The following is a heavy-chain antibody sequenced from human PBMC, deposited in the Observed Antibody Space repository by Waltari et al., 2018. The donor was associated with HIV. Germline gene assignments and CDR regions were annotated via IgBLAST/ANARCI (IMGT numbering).Heavy chain of an antibody. CDR1: GFSLSYYS. CDR3: VRGGEGTYGDY. V-gene: IGHV3-21*01. Sequence: DVQLVESGGGLVTPGGPLGLACAGLGFSLSYYSMNWVRQAPGKGLEWVSSISRDSRYIYYADSVKGRFTISRDNARNSLFLQMNSLRADDTAVYYCVRGGEGTYGDYWGQGTLVTVSS. CDR2: ISRDSRYI. J-gene: IGHJ4*02. D-gene: IGHD3-16*01.